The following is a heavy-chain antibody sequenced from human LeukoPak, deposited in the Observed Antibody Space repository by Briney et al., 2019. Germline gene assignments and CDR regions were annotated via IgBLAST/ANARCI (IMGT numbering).Heavy chain of an antibody. D-gene: IGHD4-17*01. CDR1: GFTFSSYS. CDR2: ISSSSSYI. CDR3: ARDDYGGYYYYYMDV. Sequence: GGSLRLSCAASGFTFSSYSMNWVRQAPGKGLEWVSSISSSSSYIYYADSVKGRFTISRDNAKNSLYLQMNSLRAEDTAVYYCARDDYGGYYYYYMDVWGKGTTVTVSS. V-gene: IGHV3-21*01. J-gene: IGHJ6*03.